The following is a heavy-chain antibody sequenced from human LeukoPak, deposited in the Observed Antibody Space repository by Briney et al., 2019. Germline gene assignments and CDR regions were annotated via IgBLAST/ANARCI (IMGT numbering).Heavy chain of an antibody. D-gene: IGHD2-2*01. CDR2: IYPGDSDT. J-gene: IGHJ5*02. V-gene: IGHV5-51*01. CDR3: ARGVVPAATQNWFDR. Sequence: GESLKISCKGSGYSFTSYWIGWVRQMPGKGLEWMGIIYPGDSDTRYSPSFQGQVTISADKSISTAYLQWSSLKASDTAMYYCARGVVPAATQNWFDRWGQGTLVTVSS. CDR1: GYSFTSYW.